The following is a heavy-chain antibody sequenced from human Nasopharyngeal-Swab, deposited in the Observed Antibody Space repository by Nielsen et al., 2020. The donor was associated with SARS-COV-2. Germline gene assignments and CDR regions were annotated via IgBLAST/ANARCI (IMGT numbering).Heavy chain of an antibody. CDR1: GFTFSSYS. V-gene: IGHV3-48*01. J-gene: IGHJ4*02. Sequence: GESLKISCAASGFTFSSYSMNWVRQAPGKGLEWVSYISSSSSTIYYADSVKGRFTISRDNAKNSLYLQMNSLRAEDTAVHHCARDTTYDFWSGYSKSFDYWGQGTLVTVSS. D-gene: IGHD3-3*01. CDR2: ISSSSSTI. CDR3: ARDTTYDFWSGYSKSFDY.